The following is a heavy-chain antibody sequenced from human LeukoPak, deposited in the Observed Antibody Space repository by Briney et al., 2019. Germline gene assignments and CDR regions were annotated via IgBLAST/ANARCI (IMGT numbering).Heavy chain of an antibody. CDR1: GFTFSRYS. CDR2: ISSGSNYI. J-gene: IGHJ3*02. V-gene: IGHV3-21*01. D-gene: IGHD5-18*01. CDR3: ARDPTTMGARHAFDI. Sequence: PGGSLRLSCAASGFTFSRYSMNWVRQAPGKGLEWVSSISSGSNYIYYTDSVKGRFTISRDSAKNSLYLQMNSLRAEDTAVYYCARDPTTMGARHAFDIWGQGTMVTVSS.